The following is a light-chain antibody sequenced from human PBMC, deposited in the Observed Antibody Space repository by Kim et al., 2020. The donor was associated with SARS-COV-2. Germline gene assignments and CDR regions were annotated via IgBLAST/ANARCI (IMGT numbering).Light chain of an antibody. Sequence: EIVLTQSPGTLSLSPGERATLSCWASQSVTSSYLAWYQQKPGQPPRLLIYGASNRATGVPDRFSGSGSGTDFTLTISRLESEDLAVYYCQQYGTSLHTFGQGTKVDIK. V-gene: IGKV3-20*01. CDR3: QQYGTSLHT. CDR1: QSVTSSY. J-gene: IGKJ1*01. CDR2: GAS.